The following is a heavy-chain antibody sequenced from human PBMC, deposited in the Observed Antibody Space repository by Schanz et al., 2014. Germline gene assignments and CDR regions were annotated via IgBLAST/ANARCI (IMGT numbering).Heavy chain of an antibody. CDR1: EFSFSSFG. V-gene: IGHV3-21*01. CDR3: AGAVATIRADSFDI. Sequence: EVQLVESGGGLVQPRGSLRLSCAASEFSFSSFGMNWVRQTPKGLEWVSSINSRSNFIYYADSVKGRFTISRDNAKNSLYLQMNSLRAEDTAVYYCAGAVATIRADSFDIWGQGTMVAVSS. J-gene: IGHJ3*02. CDR2: INSRSNFI. D-gene: IGHD5-12*01.